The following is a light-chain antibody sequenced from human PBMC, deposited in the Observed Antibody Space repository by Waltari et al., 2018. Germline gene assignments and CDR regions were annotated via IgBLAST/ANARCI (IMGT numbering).Light chain of an antibody. V-gene: IGLV2-14*03. Sequence: QSALTQPASVSGSPGQSITISCTGTSSDVGAYDYVSWYQQHPGKAPKLLIYDVNNRRAGVSLRFSGSRSGNTASLTISGLQAEDEANYFCSAYTKSTTRYWVFGGGTKVTVL. CDR2: DVN. CDR3: SAYTKSTTRYWV. J-gene: IGLJ3*02. CDR1: SSDVGAYDY.